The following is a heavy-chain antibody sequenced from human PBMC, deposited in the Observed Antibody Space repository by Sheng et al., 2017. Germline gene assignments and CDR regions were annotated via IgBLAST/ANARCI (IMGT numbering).Heavy chain of an antibody. Sequence: QVPLVQSGTEVKKPGASVKVSCKTSGYTFTGYYMHWVRQAPGQGFEWMGWMNYNTGATTYAQKFQSRVTMTRDTSISTAYMELSSLTSDDTAMYSCARSGYYYGLDVWGQGTTVTV. CDR2: MNYNTGAT. CDR1: GYTFTGYY. CDR3: ARSGYYYGLDV. J-gene: IGHJ6*02. D-gene: IGHD2-15*01. V-gene: IGHV1-2*02.